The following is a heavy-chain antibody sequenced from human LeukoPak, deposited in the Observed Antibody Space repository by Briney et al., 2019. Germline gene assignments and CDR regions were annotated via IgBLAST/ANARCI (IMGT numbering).Heavy chain of an antibody. CDR2: IYYSGST. Sequence: SETLSLTCTVSGGSISSYYWSWIRQPPGKGLEWIGYIYYSGSTSYNPSLKSRVTISVDTSKNQFSLKLSSVTAADTAVYYCARKGEIWGQGTMVTVSS. CDR3: ARKGEI. CDR1: GGSISSYY. V-gene: IGHV4-59*01. J-gene: IGHJ3*02.